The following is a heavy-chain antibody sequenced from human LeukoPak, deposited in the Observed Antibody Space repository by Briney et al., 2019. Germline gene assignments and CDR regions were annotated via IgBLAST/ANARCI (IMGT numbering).Heavy chain of an antibody. D-gene: IGHD4-17*01. Sequence: NPSETLSLTCTVSGGSISSYYWSWIRQPAGKGLEWIGRIYTSGSTYYNPSLKSRVTMSVDTSKNQFSLKLSSVTAADTAVYYCASSRLRRDYYYGMDVWGQGTTVTVSS. CDR3: ASSRLRRDYYYGMDV. V-gene: IGHV4-4*07. J-gene: IGHJ6*02. CDR1: GGSISSYY. CDR2: IYTSGST.